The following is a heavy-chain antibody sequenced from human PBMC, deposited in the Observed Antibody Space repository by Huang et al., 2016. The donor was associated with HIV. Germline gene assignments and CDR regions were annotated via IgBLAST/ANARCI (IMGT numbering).Heavy chain of an antibody. V-gene: IGHV7-4-1*02. D-gene: IGHD3-16*01. J-gene: IGHJ5*01. CDR2: INPNTGDS. CDR3: ARDVREAKDFWVSYSWFDS. Sequence: QVQLVQSGSELKQPGASVQVSCKASGYTFTNHAINWVRQAPGQGPEWMGCINPNTGDSTYALVFTGRFVFSLVTSVSTAYLQSSSLKTADTAVYFCARDVREAKDFWVSYSWFDSWGQGTLVTVSS. CDR1: GYTFTNHA.